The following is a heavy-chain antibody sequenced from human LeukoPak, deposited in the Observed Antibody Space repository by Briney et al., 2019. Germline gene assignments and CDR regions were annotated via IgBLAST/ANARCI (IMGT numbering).Heavy chain of an antibody. V-gene: IGHV6-1*01. Sequence: SQTLSLTCAISGDSVSSNSAAWSWIRQSPSRGLEWLGRTFYRSKWYNDYATSVKSRIIINPDTSKNQLSLQVNSVTPEDTAVYYWARGSNYGSGSYLFDYWGQGTLVTVSS. CDR1: GDSVSSNSAA. D-gene: IGHD3-10*01. CDR2: TFYRSKWYN. J-gene: IGHJ4*02. CDR3: ARGSNYGSGSYLFDY.